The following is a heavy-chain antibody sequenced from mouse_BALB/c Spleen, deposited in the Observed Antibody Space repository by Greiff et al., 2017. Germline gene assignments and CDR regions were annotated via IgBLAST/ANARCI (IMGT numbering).Heavy chain of an antibody. Sequence: EVKLMESGPGLVKPSQSLSLTCSVTGYSITSGYYWNWIRQFPGNKLEWMGYISYDGSNNYNPSLKNRISITRDTSKNQFFLKLNSVTTEDTATYYCARDYDGYLYAMDYWGQGTSVTVSS. J-gene: IGHJ4*01. CDR1: GYSITSGYY. CDR3: ARDYDGYLYAMDY. CDR2: ISYDGSN. V-gene: IGHV3-6*02. D-gene: IGHD2-3*01.